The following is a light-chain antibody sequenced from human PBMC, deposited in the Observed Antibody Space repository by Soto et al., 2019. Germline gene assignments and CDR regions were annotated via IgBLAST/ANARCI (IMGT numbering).Light chain of an antibody. J-gene: IGLJ2*01. CDR3: ETWDSNTQV. CDR1: SGHSSHI. V-gene: IGLV4-60*03. Sequence: QSVLTQSSSASASLGSSVKLTCTLSSGHSSHIIAWHQQQPGKAPRYLMKLEGSGSYNKGSGVPDRFSGSSSGADRYLTISNLPSEDEAYYLCETWDSNTQVFGGGTKLTVL. CDR2: LEGSGSY.